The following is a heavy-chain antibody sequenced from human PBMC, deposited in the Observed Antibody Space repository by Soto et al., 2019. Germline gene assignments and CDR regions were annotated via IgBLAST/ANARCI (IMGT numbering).Heavy chain of an antibody. CDR2: IIPIFNST. CDR1: GSRFSNYV. J-gene: IGHJ4*02. CDR3: AREGRGKKAGYNGLVSLGY. D-gene: IGHD2-2*02. V-gene: IGHV1-69*06. Sequence: SVKVSFKVSGSRFSNYVISWVRQAPGHGLEWLGRIIPIFNSTKYAQSFQGRVTITADKSTSTASLELSSLRSDDTAVYYCAREGRGKKAGYNGLVSLGYWGQGTLVTVSS.